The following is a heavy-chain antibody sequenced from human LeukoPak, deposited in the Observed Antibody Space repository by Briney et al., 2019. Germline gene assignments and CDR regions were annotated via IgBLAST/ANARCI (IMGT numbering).Heavy chain of an antibody. CDR2: MSTSRSST. CDR3: ATNIDGVYY. Sequence: GGSLRLSCAASGFTFSTYAMNWARQAPGKGLEWVSSMSTSRSSTYYADSVKGRFTISRDNSKSTLYLQMNSLRAEETAVYYCATNIDGVYYWGQGTLVIVSS. V-gene: IGHV3-23*01. CDR1: GFTFSTYA. J-gene: IGHJ4*02. D-gene: IGHD2-8*01.